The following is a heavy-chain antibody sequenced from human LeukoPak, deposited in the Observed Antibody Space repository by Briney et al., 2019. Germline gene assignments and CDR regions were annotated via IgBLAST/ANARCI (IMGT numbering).Heavy chain of an antibody. Sequence: TGGSLRLSCAASEFTFSSYFMNWVRQAPGKGLEWVSSISSGSTYIYYADSVKGRFTISRDNAKNSLYLQMNSLRAEDTAVYYCARGLSGYSSSLGYWGQGTLVTVSS. CDR1: EFTFSSYF. CDR3: ARGLSGYSSSLGY. J-gene: IGHJ4*02. D-gene: IGHD6-6*01. CDR2: ISSGSTYI. V-gene: IGHV3-21*01.